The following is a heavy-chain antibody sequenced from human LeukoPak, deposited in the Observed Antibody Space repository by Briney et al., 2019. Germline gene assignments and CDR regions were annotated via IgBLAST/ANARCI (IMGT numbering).Heavy chain of an antibody. CDR2: ISTSSSTR. V-gene: IGHV3-48*01. D-gene: IGHD5-18*01. Sequence: ARGSLRLSCAASGFTFSSYSMNWVRQAPGKGLEWVSYISTSSSTRYYYNSVKCRFNTSRENAKNTLYLQTNSLRAEEPAVYYCAKGGDSYGAGETYYYYYGMDVWGQGTTVTVSS. J-gene: IGHJ6*02. CDR3: AKGGDSYGAGETYYYYYGMDV. CDR1: GFTFSSYS.